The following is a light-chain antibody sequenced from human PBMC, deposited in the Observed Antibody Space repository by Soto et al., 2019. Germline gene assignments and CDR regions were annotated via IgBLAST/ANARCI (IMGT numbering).Light chain of an antibody. Sequence: QSMLTQPPSVSGAPGQRVTNSCTGSSSNIGAGYDVHWYQQLPGTAPKLLIYGNSNRPSGVPDRFSGSKSGTSASLAITGLQAEDEADYYCQSYDSSLSGWGVFGGGTKLTVL. J-gene: IGLJ2*01. CDR3: QSYDSSLSGWGV. CDR2: GNS. CDR1: SSNIGAGYD. V-gene: IGLV1-40*01.